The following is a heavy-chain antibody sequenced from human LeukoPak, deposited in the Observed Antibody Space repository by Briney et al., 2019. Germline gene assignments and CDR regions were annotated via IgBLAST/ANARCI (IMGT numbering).Heavy chain of an antibody. Sequence: GGSLRLSCAASGFTFSSYWMSWVRQAPGKGLEWVANIKQDGSEKYYVDSVKGRFTISRDNAKNSLYLQMNSLRAEDTAVYYCARERRGWELLRCQDYFDYWGQGTLVTVSS. CDR3: ARERRGWELLRCQDYFDY. CDR2: IKQDGSEK. CDR1: GFTFSSYW. V-gene: IGHV3-7*01. D-gene: IGHD1-26*01. J-gene: IGHJ4*02.